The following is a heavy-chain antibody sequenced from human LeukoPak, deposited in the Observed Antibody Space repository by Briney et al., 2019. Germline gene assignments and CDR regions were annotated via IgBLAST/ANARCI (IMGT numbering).Heavy chain of an antibody. V-gene: IGHV4-34*01. D-gene: IGHD3-3*01. CDR3: ARGEHHTNLGWDTDFDY. CDR2: INHSGST. J-gene: IGHJ4*02. Sequence: SETLSLTCAVYGGSFSGYYWSWIRQPPGKGLEWIGEINHSGSTNYNPSLKSRVTISVDTSKNQFSLKLSSVTAADTAAYYCARGEHHTNLGWDTDFDYWGQGTLVTVSS. CDR1: GGSFSGYY.